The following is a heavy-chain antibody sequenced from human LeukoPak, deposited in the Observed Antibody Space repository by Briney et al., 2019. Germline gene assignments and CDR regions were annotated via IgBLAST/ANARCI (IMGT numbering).Heavy chain of an antibody. D-gene: IGHD2-21*02. CDR2: IYHSGST. Sequence: PSQTLSLTCAVSGGSFSSGAYSWNWIRQPPGKGLEWIGYIYHSGSTSYNPSLKSRVAISVDRSKNQFSLKLSPVTAADTAVYYCARTYCGGDCSIDDNWFDTWGQGTLVTVSS. J-gene: IGHJ5*02. CDR3: ARTYCGGDCSIDDNWFDT. CDR1: GGSFSSGAYS. V-gene: IGHV4-30-2*01.